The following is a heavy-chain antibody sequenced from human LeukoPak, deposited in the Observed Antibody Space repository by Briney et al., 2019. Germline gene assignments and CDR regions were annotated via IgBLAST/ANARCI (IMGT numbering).Heavy chain of an antibody. CDR2: IYPGDSDT. V-gene: IGHV5-51*01. CDR3: ARGATVTIVGNWFDP. Sequence: GESLQISCKGSGYSFTTYWIGWVRQMPGKGLEWMGIIYPGDSDTRYSPSFQGQVTISADKSISTAYLQWSSLKASDTAMYYCARGATVTIVGNWFDPWGQGTLVTVSS. D-gene: IGHD4-17*01. J-gene: IGHJ5*02. CDR1: GYSFTTYW.